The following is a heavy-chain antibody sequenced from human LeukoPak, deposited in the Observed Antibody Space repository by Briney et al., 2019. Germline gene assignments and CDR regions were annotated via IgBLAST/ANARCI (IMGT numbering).Heavy chain of an antibody. V-gene: IGHV3-7*01. CDR3: VGGHYADY. CDR1: GFAFGSYY. Sequence: PGGSLRLSCAASGFAFGSYYMNWVRQAPGKGLEWVANIKPDGSEENYVDSVRGRFTISRDNAKNSVYLQMNSLRADDTALYYCVGGHYADYTSQGTLVTVSS. CDR2: IKPDGSEE. J-gene: IGHJ4*02.